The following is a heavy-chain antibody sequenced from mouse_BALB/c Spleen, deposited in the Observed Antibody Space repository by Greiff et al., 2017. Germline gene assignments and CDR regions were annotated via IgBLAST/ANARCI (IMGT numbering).Heavy chain of an antibody. J-gene: IGHJ2*01. CDR3: ARHEDYGYFDY. CDR2: ISSGGSYT. Sequence: EVKLMESGGGLVKPGGSLKLSCAASGFTFSSYTMSWVRQTPEKRLEWVATISSGGSYTYYPDSVKGRFTISRDNAKNTLYLQMSSLKSEDTAMYYCARHEDYGYFDYWGQGTTLTVSS. D-gene: IGHD2-4*01. CDR1: GFTFSSYT. V-gene: IGHV5-6-4*01.